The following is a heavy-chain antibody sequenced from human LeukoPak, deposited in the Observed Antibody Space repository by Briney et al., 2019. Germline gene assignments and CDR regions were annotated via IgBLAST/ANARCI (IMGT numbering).Heavy chain of an antibody. V-gene: IGHV3-30*02. CDR1: GFTFSSYG. CDR2: IRYDGSNK. CDR3: ARDRGYSYGYDAFDI. Sequence: GGSLRLSCAASGFTFSSYGMHWVRQAPGKGLEWVAFIRYDGSNKYYADSVKGRFTISRGNSKNTLYLQMNSLRAEDTAVYYCARDRGYSYGYDAFDIWGQGTMVTVSS. D-gene: IGHD5-18*01. J-gene: IGHJ3*02.